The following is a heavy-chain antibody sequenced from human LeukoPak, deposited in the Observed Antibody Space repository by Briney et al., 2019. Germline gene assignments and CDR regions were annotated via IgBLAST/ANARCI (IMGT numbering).Heavy chain of an antibody. CDR2: IYPGDSDT. CDR3: ARLRAAAGTDNRFDP. V-gene: IGHV5-51*01. J-gene: IGHJ5*02. CDR1: GYSFTSYW. Sequence: GESLKISCKGSGYSFTSYWIGWVRQMPGKGLEWMGIIYPGDSDTRYSPSFQGQVTISADKSISTAYLQWSSLKASDTAMYYCARLRAAAGTDNRFDPWGQGTLVTVSS. D-gene: IGHD6-13*01.